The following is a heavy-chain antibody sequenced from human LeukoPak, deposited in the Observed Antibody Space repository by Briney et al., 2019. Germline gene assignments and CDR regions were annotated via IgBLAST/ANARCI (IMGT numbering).Heavy chain of an antibody. D-gene: IGHD5-18*01. CDR2: ISNSGSTI. CDR1: GFTFSSHE. Sequence: GGSLRLSCAASGFTFSSHEMNWVRQAPGKGLEWVSYISNSGSTIYYADSVRGRFTISRDNAKNSLYLQMYSLRAEDTAVYYCARRGIQLWPHDDYWGQGTLVTVSS. CDR3: ARRGIQLWPHDDY. V-gene: IGHV3-48*03. J-gene: IGHJ4*02.